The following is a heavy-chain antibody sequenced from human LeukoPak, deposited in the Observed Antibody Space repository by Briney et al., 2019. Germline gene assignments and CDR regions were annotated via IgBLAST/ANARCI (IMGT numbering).Heavy chain of an antibody. CDR3: ARDRVPGIAVAGAFDY. D-gene: IGHD6-19*01. V-gene: IGHV1-69*13. CDR2: IIPIFGTA. CDR1: GGTFISYA. J-gene: IGHJ4*02. Sequence: SVKVSCKASGGTFISYAISRVRQAPGQGLEWMGGIIPIFGTANYAQKFQGRVTITADESTSTAYMELSSLRSEDTAVYYCARDRVPGIAVAGAFDYWGQGTLVTVSS.